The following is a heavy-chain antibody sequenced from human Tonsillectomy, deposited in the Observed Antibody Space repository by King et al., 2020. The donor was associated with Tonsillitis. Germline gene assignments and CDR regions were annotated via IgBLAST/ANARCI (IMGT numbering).Heavy chain of an antibody. CDR1: GFTFSSYH. CDR3: ARDRSSGWPGVPDI. CDR2: ISSSSTTI. J-gene: IGHJ3*02. V-gene: IGHV3-48*01. Sequence: VQLVESGGGLVQPGGSLRLSCAASGFTFSSYHMNWVRQAPGKGLEWVSYISSSSTTIYYLDSVEGRFTSSRDNAKNSLYLQMNSLRAEDTAVYYCARDRSSGWPGVPDIWGQGTVVIVSS. D-gene: IGHD6-19*01.